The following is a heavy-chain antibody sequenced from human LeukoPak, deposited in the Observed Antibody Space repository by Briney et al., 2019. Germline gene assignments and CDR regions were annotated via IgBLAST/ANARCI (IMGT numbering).Heavy chain of an antibody. CDR3: ARSPYYYDSSGYPWPDAFDI. J-gene: IGHJ3*02. V-gene: IGHV3-7*01. CDR2: IKQDGSEK. CDR1: GFTFSSYW. Sequence: PGGSLRLSCAASGFTFSSYWMSWVRQAPGKGLEWVANIKQDGSEKYYVDSVKGRFTISRDNAKNSLYLQMNSLRAEDTAVYYCARSPYYYDSSGYPWPDAFDIWGQGTMVTVSS. D-gene: IGHD3-22*01.